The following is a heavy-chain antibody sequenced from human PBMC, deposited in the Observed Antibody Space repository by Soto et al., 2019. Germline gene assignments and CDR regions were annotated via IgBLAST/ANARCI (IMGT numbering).Heavy chain of an antibody. V-gene: IGHV3-23*01. CDR2: ITGAGGST. Sequence: VGQAKRVDLVWIGAITGAGGSTYNADSVKGRFSISRDNSKKTVYLQLDSLRVEDTAVYYCAIGHCVSYGNYDYFGMVVSGRGTTVSVSS. J-gene: IGHJ6*02. D-gene: IGHD3-10*01. CDR3: AIGHCVSYGNYDYFGMVV.